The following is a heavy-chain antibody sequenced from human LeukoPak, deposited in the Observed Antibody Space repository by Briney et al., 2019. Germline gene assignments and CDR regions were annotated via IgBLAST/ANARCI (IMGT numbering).Heavy chain of an antibody. V-gene: IGHV4-4*07. Sequence: SETLSLTCAVSGGSISNSYWSRIRQPAGKGLEWIGRIYSSGSTNYNPSLKSRVTMSVDTSKNQFSLKLTSVTAADTAVYYCARDRYDSVYNWFDPWGQGTLVTVSS. J-gene: IGHJ5*02. CDR2: IYSSGST. CDR1: GGSISNSY. D-gene: IGHD3-22*01. CDR3: ARDRYDSVYNWFDP.